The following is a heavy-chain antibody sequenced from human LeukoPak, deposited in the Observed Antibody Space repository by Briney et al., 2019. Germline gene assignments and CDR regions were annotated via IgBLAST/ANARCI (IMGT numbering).Heavy chain of an antibody. D-gene: IGHD3-22*01. V-gene: IGHV4-39*07. CDR1: GGSISRSSYY. J-gene: IGHJ3*02. CDR2: IYYTGST. Sequence: SENLSLTCSVSGGSISRSSYYWGWIRQPPGKGLEWIGSIYYTGSTNYNHSLKSRVTISVDTSKNQFSLKLSSVTAADTAVYYCARQSSGYYASYAFDIWGQGTMVTVSS. CDR3: ARQSSGYYASYAFDI.